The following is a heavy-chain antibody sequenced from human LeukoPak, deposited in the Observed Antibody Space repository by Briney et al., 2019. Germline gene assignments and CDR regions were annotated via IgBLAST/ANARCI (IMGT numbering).Heavy chain of an antibody. V-gene: IGHV3-30*04. D-gene: IGHD6-19*01. CDR2: ISYDGSNK. J-gene: IGHJ4*02. Sequence: GGSLRLSCAASGFTFSSYAMHWVRQAPGKGLEWVAVISYDGSNKYYADSVKGRFTISRDNSKNTLYLQMNSLRAEDPAVYYCARDPRQYTSDLQPLFDYWGQGTLVTVSS. CDR3: ARDPRQYTSDLQPLFDY. CDR1: GFTFSSYA.